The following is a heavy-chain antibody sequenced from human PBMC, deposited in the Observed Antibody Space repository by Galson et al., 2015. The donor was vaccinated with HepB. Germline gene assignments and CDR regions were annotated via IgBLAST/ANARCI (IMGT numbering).Heavy chain of an antibody. D-gene: IGHD5-18*01. V-gene: IGHV3-23*01. CDR3: AKSTASYGPSDAFDV. J-gene: IGHJ3*01. CDR2: ISGSAYST. CDR1: GFTFSDYA. Sequence: LRLSCAASGFTFSDYAMSWVRQAPGKGLEWISSISGSAYSTYYADSVKGRFFISRDNSKNTLYLHMNGLRAEDTALYYCAKSTASYGPSDAFDVWGQGTMFTVSS.